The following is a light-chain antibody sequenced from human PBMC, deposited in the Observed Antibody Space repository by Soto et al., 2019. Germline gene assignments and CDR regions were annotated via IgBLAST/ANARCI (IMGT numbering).Light chain of an antibody. CDR3: HQTYTDT. Sequence: DIQMTQSPSYLSASVGDRVTITCRASQTIYSWLNWFPQKPRKAPKLLIYGGSSLRFSGSGSGTDFSLTIRTLDPKECASPYCHQTYTDTFGQGTKLEI. CDR1: QTIYSW. CDR2: GGS. V-gene: IGKV1-39*01. J-gene: IGKJ2*01.